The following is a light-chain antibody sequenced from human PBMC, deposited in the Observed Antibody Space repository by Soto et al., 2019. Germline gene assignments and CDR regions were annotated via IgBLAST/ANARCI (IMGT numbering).Light chain of an antibody. Sequence: EIGLTQSPGTLSLSPGERATLSCRASQIFTSNSLAWYQQKPGQAPRLLVYGASSRATGISDRFSGSGSGRDFTLTISRLEPDDVAVYYCQHYVSPPITFGQGPRLEI. J-gene: IGKJ5*01. CDR2: GAS. CDR3: QHYVSPPIT. CDR1: QIFTSNS. V-gene: IGKV3-20*01.